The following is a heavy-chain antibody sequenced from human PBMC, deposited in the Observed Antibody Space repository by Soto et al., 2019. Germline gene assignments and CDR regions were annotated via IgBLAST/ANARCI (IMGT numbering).Heavy chain of an antibody. J-gene: IGHJ6*02. CDR3: ARDDGSGIYYYYGMDV. CDR2: IIPIFGTA. D-gene: IGHD3-10*01. CDR1: GGTFSSYA. V-gene: IGHV1-69*06. Sequence: ASVKVSCKASGGTFSSYAISWVRQAPGQGLEWMGGIIPIFGTANYAQKFQGRVTITADKSTSTAYMELSSLRSEDTAVYYCARDDGSGIYYYYGMDVWGQGTTVTVSS.